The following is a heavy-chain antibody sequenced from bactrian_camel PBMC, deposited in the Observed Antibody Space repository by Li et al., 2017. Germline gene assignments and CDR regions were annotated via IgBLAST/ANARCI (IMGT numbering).Heavy chain of an antibody. Sequence: VESGGGSAQAGGSLRLSCTVSRSTCRTRCLGWFRQAPGKGREGVAYIYTSGGSTYYVDSVKGRFTISQDNAKNTLYLQMNSLKPEDTAIYFCAARWPSTANCDSDLHEYNYWGQGTQVTVS. CDR1: RSTCRTRC. J-gene: IGHJ4*01. CDR3: AARWPSTANCDSDLHEYNY. CDR2: IYTSGGST. V-gene: IGHV3S28*01. D-gene: IGHD3*01.